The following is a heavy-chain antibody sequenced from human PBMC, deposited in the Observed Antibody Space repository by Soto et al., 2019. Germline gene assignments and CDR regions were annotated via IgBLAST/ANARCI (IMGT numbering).Heavy chain of an antibody. Sequence: GSLRHSCVVSGFTFITYSINWVRQAPGKGLEWFSSISSRSDIYYADSVKGRFTISRDNAKNSVSLQMNSLRAEDTAVYYCAREYTAWPLAYGLDVWGQGTTVTVSS. CDR3: AREYTAWPLAYGLDV. CDR2: ISSRSDI. V-gene: IGHV3-21*01. D-gene: IGHD2-2*02. J-gene: IGHJ6*02. CDR1: GFTFITYS.